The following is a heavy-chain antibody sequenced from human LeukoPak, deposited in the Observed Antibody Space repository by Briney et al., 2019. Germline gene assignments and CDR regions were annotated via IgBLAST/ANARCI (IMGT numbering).Heavy chain of an antibody. CDR1: GYTFTGYY. CDR2: IDPNSGGT. Sequence: ASVKVPCKASGYTFTGYYMHWVRQAPGQGLEWMGWIDPNSGGTNYAQKFQGRVTMARDTSISTAYMELSRLRSDDTAVYYCARDKQLDWAHYYYSYMDVWGKGTTVTVSS. D-gene: IGHD1-1*01. J-gene: IGHJ6*03. CDR3: ARDKQLDWAHYYYSYMDV. V-gene: IGHV1-2*02.